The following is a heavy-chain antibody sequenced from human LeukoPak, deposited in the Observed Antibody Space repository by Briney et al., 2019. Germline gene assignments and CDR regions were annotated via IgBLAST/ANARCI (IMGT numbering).Heavy chain of an antibody. CDR1: GGSFSGYY. CDR3: ARGLMDTAMVSVDY. J-gene: IGHJ4*02. V-gene: IGHV4-34*01. CDR2: INHSGST. Sequence: PSETLSLTCAVYGGSFSGYYWSWIRQPSGKGLEWIGEINHSGSTNYNPSLKSRVTISVDTSKNQFSLKLSSVTAADTAVYYCARGLMDTAMVSVDYWGQGTLVTVSS. D-gene: IGHD5-18*01.